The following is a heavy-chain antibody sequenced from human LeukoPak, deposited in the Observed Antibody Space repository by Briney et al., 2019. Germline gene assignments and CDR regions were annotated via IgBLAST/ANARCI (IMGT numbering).Heavy chain of an antibody. CDR3: ARDLENRFDY. CDR1: GGSFSGYY. CDR2: INHSGST. J-gene: IGHJ4*02. V-gene: IGHV4-34*01. Sequence: SETLSLTCAVYGGSFSGYYWSWLRQPPGKGLEWIGEINHSGSTNYNPSLKSRVTMSVDTSKNQFSLKLSSVTAADTAVYYCARDLENRFDYWGQGTLVTVSS. D-gene: IGHD1-1*01.